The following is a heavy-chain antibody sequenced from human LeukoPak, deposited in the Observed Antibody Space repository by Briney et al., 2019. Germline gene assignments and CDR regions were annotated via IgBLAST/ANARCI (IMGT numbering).Heavy chain of an antibody. CDR1: GYTFTSYY. CDR2: INPSGGST. CDR3: ARDPDYGSHYYYHMDV. Sequence: ASVKVSCKASGYTFTSYYMHWVRQAPGQGLEWMGIINPSGGSTSYAQKFQGRVTMTRDTSTSTVYMELSSLRSEDTAVYYCARDPDYGSHYYYHMDVWGKGTTVTVSS. V-gene: IGHV1-46*03. J-gene: IGHJ6*03. D-gene: IGHD4-17*01.